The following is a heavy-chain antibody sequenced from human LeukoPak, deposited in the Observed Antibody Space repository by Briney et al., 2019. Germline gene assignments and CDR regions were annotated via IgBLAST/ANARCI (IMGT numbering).Heavy chain of an antibody. CDR3: VRGSLASGVVVYYYYYLDV. CDR2: ISASRGIT. D-gene: IGHD3-3*01. Sequence: GGSLRLSCAASGFNYSSYTMNWVRQAPGMGLEWLSYISASRGITYYADSVKGRFTISRDNAKNSLYLQMNSLRAEDTAVYYCVRGSLASGVVVYYYYYLDVWGKGTTVTVS. J-gene: IGHJ6*03. V-gene: IGHV3-48*01. CDR1: GFNYSSYT.